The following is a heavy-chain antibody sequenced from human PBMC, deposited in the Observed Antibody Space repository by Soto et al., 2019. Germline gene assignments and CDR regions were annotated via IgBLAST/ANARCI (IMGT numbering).Heavy chain of an antibody. CDR1: GGSFSGHS. CDR2: INHSGRV. V-gene: IGHV4-34*01. J-gene: IGHJ5*01. CDR3: SNRADDTNGYYRFDP. D-gene: IGHD3-22*01. Sequence: SETLSLTCAVYGGSFSGHSWTWIRQSPGKGLEWIGDINHSGRVNYSPSLKSRVTISLDTSKNQFSLTMSAVTAADTAMYYCSNRADDTNGYYRFDPWGQGTLVTVSS.